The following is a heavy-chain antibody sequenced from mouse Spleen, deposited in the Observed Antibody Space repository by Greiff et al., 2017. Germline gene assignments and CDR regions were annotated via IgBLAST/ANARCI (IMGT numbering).Heavy chain of an antibody. V-gene: IGHV1S50*01. CDR3: ARYHYRYDDGGYYFDY. Sequence: VKLQQSGTVLARPGASVKMSCKTSGYTFTSYWIHWVKQRPGQGLEWIGWIYPGNVNTKYNEKFKGKATLTADKSSSTAYMQLSSLTSEDSAVYFCARYHYRYDDGGYYFDYWGQGTTLTVSS. D-gene: IGHD2-14*01. CDR1: GYTFTSYW. J-gene: IGHJ2*01. CDR2: IYPGNVNT.